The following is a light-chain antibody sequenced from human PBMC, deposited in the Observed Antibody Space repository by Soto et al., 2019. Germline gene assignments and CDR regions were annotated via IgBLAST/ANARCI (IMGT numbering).Light chain of an antibody. J-gene: IGKJ2*01. CDR1: QSVSSNY. CDR2: GAS. Sequence: EIVLTQSPGTLSLSPGERATLSCRASQSVSSNYLAWYQQKPGQAPGLLIYGASSRATGIPDRFRGSGSGTDFTLTISGLEPEDFAVFYCQQYGGSPYTFGQGTKLEIK. V-gene: IGKV3-20*01. CDR3: QQYGGSPYT.